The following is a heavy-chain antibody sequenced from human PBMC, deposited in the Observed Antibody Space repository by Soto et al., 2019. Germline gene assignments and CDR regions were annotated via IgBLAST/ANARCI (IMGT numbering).Heavy chain of an antibody. J-gene: IGHJ6*03. CDR1: GFTFSDYY. CDR2: ISSSSSYT. Sequence: PGGSLRLSCAASGFTFSDYYMSWIRQAPGKGLEWVSYISSSSSYTNYADSVKGRFTISRDNSKNTLYLQMGSLRAEDMAVYYCARGDYYYYFMDVWGKGTTVTVSS. CDR3: ARGDYYYYFMDV. V-gene: IGHV3-11*06.